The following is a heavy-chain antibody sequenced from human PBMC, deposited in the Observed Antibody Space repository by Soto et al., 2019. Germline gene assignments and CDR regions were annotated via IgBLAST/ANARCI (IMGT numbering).Heavy chain of an antibody. D-gene: IGHD3-3*01. V-gene: IGHV3-30*18. CDR1: GFTFSSYG. Sequence: QVQLVESGGGVVQPGRSLRLSCAASGFTFSSYGMHWVRQAPGKGLEWVAVISYDGSNKYYADSVKGRFTISRDNSKNTLYLQMNSLSAEDTAVYYCAKVNGYYDFWSGYYFDYWGQGTLVTVSS. J-gene: IGHJ4*02. CDR3: AKVNGYYDFWSGYYFDY. CDR2: ISYDGSNK.